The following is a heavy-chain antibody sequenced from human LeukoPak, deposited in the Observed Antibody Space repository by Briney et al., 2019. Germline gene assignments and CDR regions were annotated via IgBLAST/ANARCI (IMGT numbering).Heavy chain of an antibody. CDR2: ISSSGSTI. CDR3: EKEGAAAGTFDY. D-gene: IGHD6-13*01. Sequence: AGSLRLTCAASGFTFSDYYMSWIRQAPGKGLEWVSYISSSGSTIYYAYPVKGRCTITSDNAKNSLYLQMNRLSTEDTALYHCEKEGAAAGTFDYWGQGTLVTVYS. V-gene: IGHV3-11*01. J-gene: IGHJ4*02. CDR1: GFTFSDYY.